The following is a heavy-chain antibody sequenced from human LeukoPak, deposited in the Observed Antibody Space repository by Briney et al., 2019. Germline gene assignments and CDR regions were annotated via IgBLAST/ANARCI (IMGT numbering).Heavy chain of an antibody. V-gene: IGHV3-48*01. CDR1: GLTFSSYS. D-gene: IGHD7-27*01. CDR3: ARDRTGAFDY. J-gene: IGHJ4*02. CDR2: ISSDTI. Sequence: GGSLRLSCAATGLTFSSYSINWVRQAPGKGLEWVSYISSDTISYADSVKGRFTISRDNSKNTLYLQMNSLRAEDTAVYYCARDRTGAFDYWGQGTLVTVSS.